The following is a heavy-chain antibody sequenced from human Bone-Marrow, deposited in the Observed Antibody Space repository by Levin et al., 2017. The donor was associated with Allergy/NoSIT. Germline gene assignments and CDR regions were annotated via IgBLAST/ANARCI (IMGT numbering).Heavy chain of an antibody. CDR2: ISYDGSEK. V-gene: IGHV3-30*03. J-gene: IGHJ4*02. D-gene: IGHD3/OR15-3a*01. Sequence: LSLTCAASGFTFSSYGMNWVRQAPGKGLEWLAFISYDGSEKHYADSVRGRFTISRDKSKNTLYLQMNSLRTEDTAVYYCARILDSYYFDYWGQGTLVTVSS. CDR1: GFTFSSYG. CDR3: ARILDSYYFDY.